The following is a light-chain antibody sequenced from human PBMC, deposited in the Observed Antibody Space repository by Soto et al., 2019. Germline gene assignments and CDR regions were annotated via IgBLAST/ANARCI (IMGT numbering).Light chain of an antibody. CDR3: QQYNSYWT. Sequence: DIQMTQSPSTLSASVGDRVTITFRASESISYWLAWYQQKPGKAPKLLIYDASSLESGVPSRFSGTGSGTRFTLTISSLQPDDFATYYCQQYNSYWTFGQGTMVDIK. CDR2: DAS. CDR1: ESISYW. V-gene: IGKV1-5*01. J-gene: IGKJ1*01.